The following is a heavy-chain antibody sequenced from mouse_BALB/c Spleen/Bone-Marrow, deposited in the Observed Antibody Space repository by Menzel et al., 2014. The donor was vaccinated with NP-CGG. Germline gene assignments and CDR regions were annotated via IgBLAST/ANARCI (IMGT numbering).Heavy chain of an antibody. V-gene: IGHV1-87*01. Sequence: QVQLQQSGAELARPGASVKLSCKASGYTFTSYWMQWVKQGPGQGLEWTGAIYPGDGDTRYTQKFRGKATLTADKSSNTAYMQLSSLTSEDSAVYFCASPYGNYDAMDYWGQGTSVTVSS. CDR2: IYPGDGDT. D-gene: IGHD2-1*01. CDR1: GYTFTSYW. J-gene: IGHJ4*01. CDR3: ASPYGNYDAMDY.